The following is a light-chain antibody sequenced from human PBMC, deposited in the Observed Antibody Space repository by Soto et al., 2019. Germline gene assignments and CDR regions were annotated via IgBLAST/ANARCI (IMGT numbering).Light chain of an antibody. CDR1: SSNIGSNT. CDR3: AAWDDSLNGPV. Sequence: QSVLTQPPSASGTPGQRVTISCSGSSSNIGSNTVNWYQQLPGTAPKLLIYSNNQRRSAVPDRFSGSKSGTSASLAISGLQSEDEADYYCAAWDDSLNGPVFGGGTKLTVL. CDR2: SNN. V-gene: IGLV1-44*01. J-gene: IGLJ2*01.